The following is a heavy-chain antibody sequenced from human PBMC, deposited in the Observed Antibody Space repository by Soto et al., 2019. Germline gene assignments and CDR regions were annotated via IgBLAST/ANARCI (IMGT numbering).Heavy chain of an antibody. CDR3: ARIRGRFGVVNKSYNWFDP. V-gene: IGHV2-70*01. CDR2: IDWDDDK. J-gene: IGHJ5*02. D-gene: IGHD3-3*01. Sequence: SGPTLVNPTQTLTLTCTFSGFSLSTSGMCVSWIRQPPGKALEWLALIDWDDDKYYSTSLKTRLTISKDTSKNQVVLTMTNMDPVDTATYYCARIRGRFGVVNKSYNWFDPWGQGTLVTVSS. CDR1: GFSLSTSGMC.